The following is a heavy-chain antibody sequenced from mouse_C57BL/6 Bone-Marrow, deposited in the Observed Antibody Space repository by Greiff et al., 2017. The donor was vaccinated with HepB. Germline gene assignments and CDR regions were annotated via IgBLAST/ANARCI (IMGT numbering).Heavy chain of an antibody. CDR2: ISSGSSTI. CDR3: ARDRCDYDYYAMDY. D-gene: IGHD2-4*01. CDR1: GFTFSDYG. J-gene: IGHJ4*01. Sequence: EVKLMESGGGLVKPGGSLKLSCAASGFTFSDYGMHWVRQAPEKGLEWVAYISSGSSTIYYADTVKGRFTISRDNAKNTLFLQMTSLRSEDTAMYYCARDRCDYDYYAMDYWGQGTSVTVSS. V-gene: IGHV5-17*01.